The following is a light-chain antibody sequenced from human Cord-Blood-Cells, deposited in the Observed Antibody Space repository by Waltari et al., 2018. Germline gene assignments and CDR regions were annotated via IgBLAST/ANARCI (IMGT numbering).Light chain of an antibody. CDR2: RNI. Sequence: QSVVTHPPSASGTTGQRVTISCSGSSYNIGSTTVNWYQQLPGTAPKLLIYRNIELPSGVPDRFSGSKSGTSASLAISGLQSEDEADYYCAAWDDSLNARVFGGGTKLTV. CDR1: SYNIGSTT. V-gene: IGLV1-44*01. J-gene: IGLJ3*02. CDR3: AAWDDSLNARV.